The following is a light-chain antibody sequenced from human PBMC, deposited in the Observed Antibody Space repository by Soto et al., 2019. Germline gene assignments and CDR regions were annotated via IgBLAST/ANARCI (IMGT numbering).Light chain of an antibody. CDR2: DAS. J-gene: IGKJ3*01. Sequence: DIQMTQSPSTLSASVGDRVTITCRASQSISNWLAWYQQKPGKAPNLLIYDASSLESGVPSRFSGSGSGTEFTLTLSSLQPDEFGTYYCHQSNNYFTFGPGTKVDIK. CDR1: QSISNW. CDR3: HQSNNYFT. V-gene: IGKV1-5*01.